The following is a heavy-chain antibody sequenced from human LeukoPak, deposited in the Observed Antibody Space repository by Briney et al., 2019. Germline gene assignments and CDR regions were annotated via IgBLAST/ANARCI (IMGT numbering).Heavy chain of an antibody. CDR2: IYTSGST. J-gene: IGHJ4*02. V-gene: IGHV4-61*02. Sequence: SETLSLTCTVSGGSISSGSYYWSWIRQSAGKGLEWIGRIYTSGSTNYNPSLKSRVTISVDTSKNQFSLKLSSVTAADTAVYYCAGNYYGSGSYYSEDRYWGQGTLVTVSS. CDR3: AGNYYGSGSYYSEDRY. D-gene: IGHD3-10*01. CDR1: GGSISSGSYY.